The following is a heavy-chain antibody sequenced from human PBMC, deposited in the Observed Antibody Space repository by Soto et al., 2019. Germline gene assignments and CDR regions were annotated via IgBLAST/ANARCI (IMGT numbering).Heavy chain of an antibody. D-gene: IGHD3-3*01. CDR3: ARGGGVGVAGSAAFDM. CDR1: GYPVTAYY. V-gene: IGHV1-2*02. CDR2: INPATGAA. Sequence: QLHLVQSGAVVKKPGASVTVSCSASGYPVTAYYMHWVRQAPGRGLEWMGGINPATGAAKYTQTFQGRVTMTRDTSTSTVFMELSGLPSEDPPVFYCARGGGVGVAGSAAFDMWGQGTLVTVSS. J-gene: IGHJ3*02.